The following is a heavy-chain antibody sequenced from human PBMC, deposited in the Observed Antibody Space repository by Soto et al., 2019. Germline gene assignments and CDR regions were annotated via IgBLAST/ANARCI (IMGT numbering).Heavy chain of an antibody. CDR2: IGAYNGNT. Sequence: DSLMVSYTATGYTFTRYGISWVRQAPGQGLEWMGWIGAYNGNTNYAQKLQGRVTMTTDTSTSTAYMELRSLRSDDTAVYYCAREKLVGVLTGHFGYCGQGTLVTVSS. V-gene: IGHV1-18*04. CDR3: AREKLVGVLTGHFGY. CDR1: GYTFTRYG. D-gene: IGHD3-9*01. J-gene: IGHJ4*02.